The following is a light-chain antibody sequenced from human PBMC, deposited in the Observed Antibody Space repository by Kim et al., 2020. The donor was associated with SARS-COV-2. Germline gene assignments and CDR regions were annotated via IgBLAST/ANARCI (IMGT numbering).Light chain of an antibody. V-gene: IGLV3-19*01. CDR1: SLRNYY. J-gene: IGLJ1*01. Sequence: SSELTQDPAVFVALGQTVRITCQGDSLRNYYASWYQQKPGQAPVLVIYGKNNRPSGIPDRFSGSSSGNTASMTITGAQAEDEADYYCNSRDSSGNHLGVFGTGTKVTVL. CDR2: GKN. CDR3: NSRDSSGNHLGV.